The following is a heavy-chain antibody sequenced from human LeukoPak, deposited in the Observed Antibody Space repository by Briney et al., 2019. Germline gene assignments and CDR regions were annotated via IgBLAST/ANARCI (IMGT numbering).Heavy chain of an antibody. J-gene: IGHJ4*02. V-gene: IGHV1-18*01. CDR2: ISAYNGNT. CDR1: GYTFTSYG. CDR3: ARVLTGDIYYDSSGYYAY. Sequence: GASVKVSCKASGYTFTSYGISWVRQAPGQGLEWMGWISAYNGNTNYAQKLQGRVTMTTDTSTSTAYMELRSLRSDDTAVYYCARVLTGDIYYDSSGYYAYWGQGTLVTVSS. D-gene: IGHD3-22*01.